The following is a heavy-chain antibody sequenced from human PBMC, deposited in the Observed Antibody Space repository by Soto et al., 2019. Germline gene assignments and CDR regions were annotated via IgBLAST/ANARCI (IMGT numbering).Heavy chain of an antibody. CDR1: GDTFSRYS. CDR2: IFAGFGTA. Sequence: QVQLVQSGAEVKKPGSLVKVSCKASGDTFSRYSISWVRQAPGQGLEWMGGIFAGFGTATYAQKFHGRVLIFADESTTTAYMELTSLTYEDTAVYYCAVGASAAATWYSHGMDVWGQGTTVTVSS. J-gene: IGHJ6*02. V-gene: IGHV1-69*12. CDR3: AVGASAAATWYSHGMDV. D-gene: IGHD1-26*01.